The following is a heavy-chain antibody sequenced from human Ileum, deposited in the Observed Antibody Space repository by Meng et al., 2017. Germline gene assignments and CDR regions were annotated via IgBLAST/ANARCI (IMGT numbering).Heavy chain of an antibody. V-gene: IGHV1-46*01. CDR3: AKAYTSSSPFDY. Sequence: QVRLVQSGTEVKKTGASVKIACETSGCTLTRDYMHWVRQAPGQAPEWMGLINPGGGTTRYAQKFQGRVIMTRDTSTSTVYVELSGLRSDDTAVYYCAKAYTSSSPFDYWGQGTLVTVSS. CDR2: INPGGGTT. D-gene: IGHD3-10*01. CDR1: GCTLTRDY. J-gene: IGHJ4*02.